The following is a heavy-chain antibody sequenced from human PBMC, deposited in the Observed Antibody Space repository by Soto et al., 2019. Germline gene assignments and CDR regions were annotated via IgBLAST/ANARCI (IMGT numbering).Heavy chain of an antibody. CDR2: IGTAGDT. V-gene: IGHV3-13*01. CDR3: AREGAYYGMDV. Sequence: GGSLRLSCAASGFTFSSYDMHWVRQATGKGLEWVSAIGTAGDTYYPGSVKGRFTISRENAKNSLYLQMNSLRAGDTAVYYCAREGAYYGMDVWGQGTTVTVSS. D-gene: IGHD1-26*01. J-gene: IGHJ6*02. CDR1: GFTFSSYD.